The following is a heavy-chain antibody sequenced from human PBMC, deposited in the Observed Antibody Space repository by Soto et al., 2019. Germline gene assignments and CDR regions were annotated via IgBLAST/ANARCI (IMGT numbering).Heavy chain of an antibody. CDR1: GGSFSGYY. D-gene: IGHD2-2*01. J-gene: IGHJ6*03. Sequence: SETLSLTCAVYGGSFSGYYWSWIRQPPGKGLEWIGEINHSGSTNYNPSLKSRVTISVDTSKNQFSLKLSSVTAADTAVYYCARGRYCSSTSCFISRYYYYYMDVWGKGTTVTVSS. V-gene: IGHV4-34*01. CDR3: ARGRYCSSTSCFISRYYYYYMDV. CDR2: INHSGST.